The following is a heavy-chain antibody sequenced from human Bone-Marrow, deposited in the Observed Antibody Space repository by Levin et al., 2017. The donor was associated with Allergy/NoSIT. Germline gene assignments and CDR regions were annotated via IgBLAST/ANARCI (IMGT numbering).Heavy chain of an antibody. D-gene: IGHD2-15*01. CDR3: ARGLKKRYCSGGSCPWDFWFDP. J-gene: IGHJ5*02. Sequence: PSETLSLTCAVYGGSFSGYYWSWIRQPPGKGLEWIGEINHSGSTNYNPSLKSRVTISVDTSKNQFSLKLSSVTAADTAVYYCARGLKKRYCSGGSCPWDFWFDPWGQGTLVTVSS. V-gene: IGHV4-34*01. CDR1: GGSFSGYY. CDR2: INHSGST.